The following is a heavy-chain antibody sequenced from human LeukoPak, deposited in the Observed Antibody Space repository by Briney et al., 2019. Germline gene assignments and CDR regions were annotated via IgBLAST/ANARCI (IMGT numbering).Heavy chain of an antibody. D-gene: IGHD3-9*01. Sequence: ASVKVSCKASGYTFTSYDINWVRQATGQGLEWMGWMNPNSGNTGYAQKFQGRVTMTRNTSISTAYMELSSLRSEGTAVYYCARVPHLRYFDWLDDYWGQGTLVTVSS. J-gene: IGHJ4*02. V-gene: IGHV1-8*01. CDR2: MNPNSGNT. CDR3: ARVPHLRYFDWLDDY. CDR1: GYTFTSYD.